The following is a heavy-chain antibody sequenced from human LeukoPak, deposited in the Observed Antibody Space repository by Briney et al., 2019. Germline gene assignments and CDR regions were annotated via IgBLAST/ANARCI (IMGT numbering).Heavy chain of an antibody. CDR1: GFSISDHY. CDR3: TRVRHGDYSDY. CDR2: VRNKPNGYTT. J-gene: IGHJ4*02. V-gene: IGHV3-72*01. Sequence: RGSLRLSCAASGFSISDHYMDWVRQAPGKGLEWVGRVRNKPNGYTTDYGTSVKGRFTISRDDSKNSLYLQMNSLTGEDTAVYYCTRVRHGDYSDYWGQGALVSVSS. D-gene: IGHD4-17*01.